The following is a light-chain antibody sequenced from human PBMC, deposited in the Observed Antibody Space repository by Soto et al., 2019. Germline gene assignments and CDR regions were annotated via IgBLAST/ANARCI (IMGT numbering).Light chain of an antibody. CDR3: QQYNSYST. CDR2: KAS. J-gene: IGKJ1*01. Sequence: DNRMTQSAATLSASFGDRVTITYRASQSISSWLAWYQQKPGKAPRLLIYKASSIESGVPSRFSGIGSGTEFTLTISSLKPDDFATDDCQQYNSYSTFGQGTKVE. V-gene: IGKV1-5*03. CDR1: QSISSW.